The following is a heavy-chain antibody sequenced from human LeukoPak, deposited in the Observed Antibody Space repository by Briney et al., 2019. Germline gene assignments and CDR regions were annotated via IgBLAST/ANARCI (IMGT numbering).Heavy chain of an antibody. J-gene: IGHJ4*02. D-gene: IGHD1-7*01. V-gene: IGHV4-31*03. Sequence: SETLSLTCTVSGGSISSGGYYWSWIRQHPGKGLEWIGYIYYSGSTYYNPSLKSRVTISVDTSRNQFSLKLSSVTAADTAVYYCARAVENWNYRIDYWGQGTLVTVSS. CDR1: GGSISSGGYY. CDR3: ARAVENWNYRIDY. CDR2: IYYSGST.